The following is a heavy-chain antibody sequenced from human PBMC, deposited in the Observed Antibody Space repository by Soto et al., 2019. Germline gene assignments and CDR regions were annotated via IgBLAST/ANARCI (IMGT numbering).Heavy chain of an antibody. D-gene: IGHD3-22*01. CDR2: ISAYNGNT. J-gene: IGHJ4*02. Sequence: ASVKVSFKASGYTFTSYGISWVRQAPGQGLEWMGWISAYNGNTNYAQKLQGRVTMTTDTSTSTAYMELRSLRSDDTAVYYCARADYYDSSDDFDYWGQGTLVTVSS. CDR1: GYTFTSYG. CDR3: ARADYYDSSDDFDY. V-gene: IGHV1-18*01.